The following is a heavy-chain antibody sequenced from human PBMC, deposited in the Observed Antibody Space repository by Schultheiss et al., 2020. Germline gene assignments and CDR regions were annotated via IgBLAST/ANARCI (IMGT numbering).Heavy chain of an antibody. CDR3: ARVYAYDSSGYCE. D-gene: IGHD3-22*01. J-gene: IGHJ4*02. CDR2: INGDGSDT. CDR1: GFTFSSYW. V-gene: IGHV3-74*01. Sequence: GGSLRLSCAASGFTFSSYWMHWVRQVPGKGLVWVSRINGDGSDTGYADFAKGRVTISRDNSKNTLYLQMNSLRAEDTAVYYCARVYAYDSSGYCEWGQGTLVTVSS.